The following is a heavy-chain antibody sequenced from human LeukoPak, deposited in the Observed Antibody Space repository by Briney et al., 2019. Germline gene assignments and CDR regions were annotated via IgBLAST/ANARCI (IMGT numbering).Heavy chain of an antibody. CDR1: GYTFTGYC. Sequence: ASVKVSCKASGYTFTGYCMHWVRQAPGQGLEWMGWINLNNDDTNYAQKFQGWVTMTRDTSISTAYMELSRLRSDDTAVYYCARGYYYDSSGYYQLDYWGQGTLVTVSS. J-gene: IGHJ4*02. V-gene: IGHV1-2*04. D-gene: IGHD3-22*01. CDR2: INLNNDDT. CDR3: ARGYYYDSSGYYQLDY.